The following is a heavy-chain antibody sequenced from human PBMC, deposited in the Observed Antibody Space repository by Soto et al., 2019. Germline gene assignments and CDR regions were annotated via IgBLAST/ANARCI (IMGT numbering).Heavy chain of an antibody. CDR3: ARGVISGYDHYGMDV. D-gene: IGHD5-12*01. Sequence: HPGGSLRLSCAASGFTFSSYAMHWVRQAPGKGLEWVAVISYDGSNKYYADSVKGRFTISRDNSKNTLYLQMNSLRAEDTAVYYCARGVISGYDHYGMDVWGQGTTVTVSS. CDR2: ISYDGSNK. CDR1: GFTFSSYA. J-gene: IGHJ6*02. V-gene: IGHV3-30-3*01.